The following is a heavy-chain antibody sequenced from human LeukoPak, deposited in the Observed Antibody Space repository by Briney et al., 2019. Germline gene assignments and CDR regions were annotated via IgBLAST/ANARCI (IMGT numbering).Heavy chain of an antibody. V-gene: IGHV4-59*02. CDR3: ARGLSPRINMVRGVRPPFRGVFDY. CDR2: IYSSGST. J-gene: IGHJ4*02. D-gene: IGHD3-10*01. Sequence: SETPSLTCKVSGGSVSRFHWSWIRQPPGKGLEWIGNIYSSGSTNYNPSLKSRVTISVDTSKNQFSLKLSSVTAADTAVYYCARGLSPRINMVRGVRPPFRGVFDYWGQGTLVTVSS. CDR1: GGSVSRFH.